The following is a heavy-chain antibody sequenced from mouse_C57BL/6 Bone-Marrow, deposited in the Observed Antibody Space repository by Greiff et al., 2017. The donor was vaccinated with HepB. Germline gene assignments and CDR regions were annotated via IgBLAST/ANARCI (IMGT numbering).Heavy chain of an antibody. J-gene: IGHJ1*03. CDR3: ASRYYCPSYWYFDV. CDR2: ISGGGGNT. D-gene: IGHD2-3*01. CDR1: GFTFSSYT. V-gene: IGHV5-9*01. Sequence: DVKLVESGGGLVKPGGSLKLSCAASGFTFSSYTMSWVRQTPEKRLEWVATISGGGGNTYYPDSVKGRFTISRDNAKNTLYLQMSSLRSEDTALYYCASRYYCPSYWYFDVWGTGTTVTVSS.